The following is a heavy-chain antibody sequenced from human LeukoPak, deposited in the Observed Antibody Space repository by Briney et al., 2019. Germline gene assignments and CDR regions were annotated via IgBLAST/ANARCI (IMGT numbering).Heavy chain of an antibody. CDR2: ISAGGGGT. CDR1: GFTFGSHA. J-gene: IGHJ5*01. D-gene: IGHD6-6*01. CDR3: VKPFQSSSNWYDY. Sequence: PGGSLTLSCATSGFTFGSHAMSWIRQAPGKGLEWISSISAGGGGTSYADSEKGRITISRDNSKNTVYLQMNSLRAEDTAVYFCVKPFQSSSNWYDYGGQGSLVTVSS. V-gene: IGHV3-23*01.